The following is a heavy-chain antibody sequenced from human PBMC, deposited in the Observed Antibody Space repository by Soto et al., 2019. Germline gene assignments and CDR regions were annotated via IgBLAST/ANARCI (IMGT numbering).Heavy chain of an antibody. CDR3: ARSIVVVTALDY. Sequence: ASVKVSCKASGYTFTSYGITWVRQAPGQGLEWMGWINAYNGNTNYAQNLQGRLTMTTDTSTSTAYMELRSLRSDDTAVYYCARSIVVVTALDYWGQGTLVTVSS. J-gene: IGHJ4*02. CDR2: INAYNGNT. V-gene: IGHV1-18*01. CDR1: GYTFTSYG. D-gene: IGHD2-21*02.